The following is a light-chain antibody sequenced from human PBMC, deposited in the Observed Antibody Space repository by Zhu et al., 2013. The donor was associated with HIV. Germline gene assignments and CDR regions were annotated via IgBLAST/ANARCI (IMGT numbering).Light chain of an antibody. J-gene: IGKJ1*01. CDR3: QQYYSTPWT. CDR1: QGVAIDS. V-gene: IGKV3-20*01. CDR2: GAS. Sequence: DIVLTQSPGTLSLSPGDRATLSCRASQGVAIDSLAWYQQKPGQAPRVVIYGASSRATGIPDRFSGSGSGTDFTLSISSLQAEDVAVYYCQQYYSTPWTFGQGTKVEIK.